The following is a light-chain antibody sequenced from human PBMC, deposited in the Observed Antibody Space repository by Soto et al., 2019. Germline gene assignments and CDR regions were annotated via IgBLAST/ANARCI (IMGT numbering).Light chain of an antibody. J-gene: IGKJ1*01. CDR1: QDIGNS. CDR2: AAS. V-gene: IGKV1-27*01. CDR3: QKYNRAPLT. Sequence: DIQMTQSPSSLSASIGDRVTITCRASQDIGNSLAWFQHKPGQSPKVLIYAASSLQSWTPSRFSASGSGTEFSLTFSSLQPEDVATYYCQKYNRAPLTFGQVTDVDI.